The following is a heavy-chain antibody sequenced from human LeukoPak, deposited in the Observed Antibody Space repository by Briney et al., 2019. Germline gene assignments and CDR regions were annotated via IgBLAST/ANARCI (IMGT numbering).Heavy chain of an antibody. Sequence: ASVKVSCKASGGTFSSYAISWVRQAPGQGLEWMGGIIPIFGTANYAQKFQGRVTITTDESTSTAYMELSSLRSEDTAVYYCARGPDTAMGFDYWGQGTLVTVSS. CDR3: ARGPDTAMGFDY. D-gene: IGHD5-18*01. CDR2: IIPIFGTA. J-gene: IGHJ4*02. CDR1: GGTFSSYA. V-gene: IGHV1-69*05.